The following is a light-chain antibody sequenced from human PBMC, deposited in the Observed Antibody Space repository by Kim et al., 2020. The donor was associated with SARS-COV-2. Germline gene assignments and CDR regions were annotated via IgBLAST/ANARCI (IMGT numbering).Light chain of an antibody. Sequence: PGERATLSCRASQSVSSNYLAWYQQKPGQAPSLLIYGASSRATGVPDRFSGSGSGTDFTLTISRLEPEDSAVYYCQQYGSSPPITFGQGTRLEIK. V-gene: IGKV3-20*01. J-gene: IGKJ5*01. CDR1: QSVSSNY. CDR3: QQYGSSPPIT. CDR2: GAS.